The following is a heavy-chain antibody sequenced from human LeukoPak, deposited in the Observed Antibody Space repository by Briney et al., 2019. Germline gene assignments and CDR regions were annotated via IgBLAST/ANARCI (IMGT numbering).Heavy chain of an antibody. J-gene: IGHJ4*02. V-gene: IGHV5-51*01. Sequence: GESLKISCKGSGYTFTSYLIGWVRQMPGKGLEWMGIVYTDDSDTTYSPSFQGQVTISADKSISTAYLQWSSLKASDTAMYYCARRSCGRFFDFWGQGTLVTVSS. CDR1: GYTFTSYL. D-gene: IGHD6-6*01. CDR3: ARRSCGRFFDF. CDR2: VYTDDSDT.